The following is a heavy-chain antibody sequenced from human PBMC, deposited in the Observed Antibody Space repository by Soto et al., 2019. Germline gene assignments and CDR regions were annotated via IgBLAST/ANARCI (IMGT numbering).Heavy chain of an antibody. CDR2: ISGSGGST. V-gene: IGHV3-23*01. CDR3: VLKYDFWSGRTVHY. CDR1: GFTYSSYA. J-gene: IGHJ4*02. Sequence: PGGSLRLSCAASGFTYSSYAMSWVRQAPGKGLEWVSAISGSGGSTYYADSVKGRFTISRDNSKNTLYLQMNSLRAEDTAVYYCVLKYDFWSGRTVHYWGQGTLVTVSS. D-gene: IGHD3-3*01.